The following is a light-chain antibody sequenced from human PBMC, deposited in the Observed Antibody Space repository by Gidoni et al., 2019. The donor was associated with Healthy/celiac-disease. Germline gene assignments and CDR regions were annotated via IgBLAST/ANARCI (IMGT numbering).Light chain of an antibody. V-gene: IGKV3-11*01. J-gene: IGKJ4*01. CDR2: DAS. Sequence: IVLTQSPATLSLSPGERATLSCRASQSVSSYLAWYQQKPGQAPRLLIYDASNRATGIPARFSGSGSGTDFTLTISSLEPEDFEVDYCQQRSNWPPLTFGGGTKVEIK. CDR3: QQRSNWPPLT. CDR1: QSVSSY.